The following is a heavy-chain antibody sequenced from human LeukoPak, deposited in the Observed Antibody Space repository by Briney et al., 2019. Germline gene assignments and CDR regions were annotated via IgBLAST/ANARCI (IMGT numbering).Heavy chain of an antibody. J-gene: IGHJ4*02. CDR2: IKNKGEGETT. CDR3: VWNSEHYFDF. CDR1: GFTFTNAW. Sequence: GGSLRLSCAASGFTFTNAWMSWVRQAPGKGLEWVGRIKNKGEGETTDYATPVKGRFTISRDDSENTLFLQMHSLETEDTALYYCVWNSEHYFDFWGQGSLVTVSS. D-gene: IGHD1-7*01. V-gene: IGHV3-15*01.